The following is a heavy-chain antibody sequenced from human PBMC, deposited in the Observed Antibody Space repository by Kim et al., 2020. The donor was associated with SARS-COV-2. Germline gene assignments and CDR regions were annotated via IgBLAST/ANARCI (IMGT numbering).Heavy chain of an antibody. CDR2: IYYSGIT. CDR3: ARHERPRWLQPTYIDH. J-gene: IGHJ5*02. CDR1: GVSISSSF. V-gene: IGHV4-59*08. D-gene: IGHD5-12*01. Sequence: SETLSLTCTVSGVSISSSFWSWIRQSPGRGLEWIGYIYYSGITNYNPSLKNGVAMLMDTSKNQFSLKLKSVTAADTAVYYCARHERPRWLQPTYIDHWSQGTLVTVSS.